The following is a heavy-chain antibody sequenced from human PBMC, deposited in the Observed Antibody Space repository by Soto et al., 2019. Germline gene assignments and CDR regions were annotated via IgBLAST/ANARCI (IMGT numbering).Heavy chain of an antibody. CDR3: ARGVENIVVVLDVFGYYGMDV. V-gene: IGHV1-3*01. J-gene: IGHJ6*02. Sequence: ASVKVSGKASGYSFTSYARYWVRQAPGQRLEWMGWINAGNGNTKYSQKLQGRVTFTGDTSASTAHMELSSLRSEDTAVYFCARGVENIVVVLDVFGYYGMDVWGQGTTVTVSS. CDR1: GYSFTSYA. CDR2: INAGNGNT. D-gene: IGHD2-2*01.